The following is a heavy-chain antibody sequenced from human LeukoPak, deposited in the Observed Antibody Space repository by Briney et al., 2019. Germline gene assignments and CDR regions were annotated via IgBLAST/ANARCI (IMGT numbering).Heavy chain of an antibody. CDR1: GFTVSSNY. J-gene: IGHJ5*02. CDR2: IYSGGST. D-gene: IGHD4-23*01. V-gene: IGHV3-53*01. CDR3: ARERGNALYNWFDP. Sequence: GGSLRLSCAASGFTVSSNYMSWVRQAPGKGLEWVSVIYSGGSTYYADSVKGRFTISRDNSKNTLYLQMNSLRAEDTAVYYCARERGNALYNWFDPWGQETLVTVSS.